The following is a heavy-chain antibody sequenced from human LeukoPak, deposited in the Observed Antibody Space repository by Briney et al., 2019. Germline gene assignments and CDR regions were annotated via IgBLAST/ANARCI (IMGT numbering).Heavy chain of an antibody. J-gene: IGHJ3*02. CDR3: ARDEGRGGAFDI. Sequence: RTGGSLRLSCAASGFTFSSYSMNWVRQAPGKGLEWVSFISSSSSYIYYADSVKGRFTISRDNARNSLYLQMNSLRAEDTAVYYCARDEGRGGAFDIWGQGTMVTVSS. CDR1: GFTFSSYS. CDR2: ISSSSSYI. V-gene: IGHV3-21*01.